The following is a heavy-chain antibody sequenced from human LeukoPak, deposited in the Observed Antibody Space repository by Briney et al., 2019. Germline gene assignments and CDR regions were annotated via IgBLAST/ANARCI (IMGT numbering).Heavy chain of an antibody. CDR3: ARGYYPDY. J-gene: IGHJ4*02. CDR1: GYTFSSYY. V-gene: IGHV1-46*01. Sequence: ASVKVSCKGSGYTFSSYYMHWVRQAPAQGLEWMGIINPSGGSTSYAQKFQGRVTMTRDMSTSTVHMELSSLRSEDTAVYYCARGYYPDYWGQGTLVTVSS. CDR2: INPSGGST. D-gene: IGHD3-22*01.